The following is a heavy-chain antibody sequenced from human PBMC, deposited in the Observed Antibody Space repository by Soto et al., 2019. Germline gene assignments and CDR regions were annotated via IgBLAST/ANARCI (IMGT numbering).Heavy chain of an antibody. CDR2: IKSKTDGGTT. Sequence: GGSLRLSCAASGFTFSNAWMSWVRQAPGKGLEWVGRIKSKTDGGTTDYAAPVKGRFTISRDDSKNTLYLQMNSLKTEDTAVYYCTTDGETMYYYDSSGYDAFDIWGQGTMVTVSS. J-gene: IGHJ3*02. V-gene: IGHV3-15*01. CDR1: GFTFSNAW. CDR3: TTDGETMYYYDSSGYDAFDI. D-gene: IGHD3-22*01.